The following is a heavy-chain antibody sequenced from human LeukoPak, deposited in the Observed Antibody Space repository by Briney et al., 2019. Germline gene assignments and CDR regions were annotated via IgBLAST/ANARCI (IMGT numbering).Heavy chain of an antibody. CDR3: ARDGSDCRGGTCDRGPYDY. Sequence: GGSLRLSCAASGFTFSSYAMHWVRQARGKGLEYVSAITNNGGSTYYGNSVKGRFTISRDNSKNTLYLQMGSLRADDMAVYYCARDGSDCRGGTCDRGPYDYWGQETLVTVSS. V-gene: IGHV3-64*01. CDR2: ITNNGGST. CDR1: GFTFSSYA. D-gene: IGHD2-15*01. J-gene: IGHJ4*02.